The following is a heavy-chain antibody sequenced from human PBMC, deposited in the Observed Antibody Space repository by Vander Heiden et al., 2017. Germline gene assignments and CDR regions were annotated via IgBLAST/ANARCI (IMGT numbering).Heavy chain of an antibody. CDR1: GFTFSPYY. J-gene: IGHJ4*02. CDR2: ISSSGSTI. D-gene: IGHD3-3*01. V-gene: IGHV3-11*01. CDR3: ARGDTIFGVVTG. Sequence: QVQLVEPGGGLVKPGGSLRRSCAASGFTFSPYYMCWTRQDPGKGLEWVSYISSSGSTIYYADSVKGRFTISRDNAKNSLYLQMNSLRAEDTAVYYCARGDTIFGVVTGWGQGTLVTVSS.